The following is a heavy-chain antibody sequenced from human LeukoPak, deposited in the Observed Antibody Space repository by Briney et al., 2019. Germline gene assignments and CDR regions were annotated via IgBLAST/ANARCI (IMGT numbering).Heavy chain of an antibody. CDR3: ARGGCSSTSCYAYDY. V-gene: IGHV1-2*02. D-gene: IGHD2-2*01. CDR1: GYTFTDYN. Sequence: ASVKVSCKASGYTFTDYNMHWVRQAPGQGLEWMGWINPYSGVTNYAQKFQARVTMTRDTSIRTAYMEMSSLESEDTAVYYCARGGCSSTSCYAYDYWGQGTLVTASS. J-gene: IGHJ4*02. CDR2: INPYSGVT.